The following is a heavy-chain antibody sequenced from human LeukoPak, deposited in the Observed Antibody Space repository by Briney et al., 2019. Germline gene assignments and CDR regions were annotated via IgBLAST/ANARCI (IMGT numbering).Heavy chain of an antibody. CDR1: GFTFSSYA. J-gene: IGHJ4*02. Sequence: QTGGSLRLSCAASGFTFSSYAMHWVRQAPGKGLEWVAVISYDGSNKYYADSVKGRFTISRDNSKNTLYLQMNSLRAEDTAVYYCARDRFSGGYYNDYWGQGTLVTVSS. V-gene: IGHV3-30-3*01. CDR3: ARDRFSGGYYNDY. D-gene: IGHD1-26*01. CDR2: ISYDGSNK.